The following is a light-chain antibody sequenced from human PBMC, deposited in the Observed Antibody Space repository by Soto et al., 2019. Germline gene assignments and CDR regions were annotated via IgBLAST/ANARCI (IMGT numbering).Light chain of an antibody. Sequence: LSASVGDRVTITCQASQDISKNLNWYQQKPGKAPKLLIYDASSLQTGVPSRFSGSGSATHFTFTISSLQPEDVATYYWQQYDNLLPITFGQGTRLEIK. CDR1: QDISKN. V-gene: IGKV1-33*01. CDR3: QQYDNLLPIT. CDR2: DAS. J-gene: IGKJ5*01.